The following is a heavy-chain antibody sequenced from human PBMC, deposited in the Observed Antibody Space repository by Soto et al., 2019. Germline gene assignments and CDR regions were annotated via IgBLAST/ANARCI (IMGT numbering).Heavy chain of an antibody. V-gene: IGHV1-18*04. CDR2: INTGNGYP. CDR1: GYTFTSYG. Sequence: QVQLVQSGAEVKKPGASVKVSCKASGYTFTSYGISWVRQAPGQGLEWMGWINTGNGYPEYSQQFQGRLTFTRDTSASTAYMELSSLGSEDTAVYYCARRDSGSGGFDYWGQGTLVTVSS. CDR3: ARRDSGSGGFDY. D-gene: IGHD6-6*01. J-gene: IGHJ4*02.